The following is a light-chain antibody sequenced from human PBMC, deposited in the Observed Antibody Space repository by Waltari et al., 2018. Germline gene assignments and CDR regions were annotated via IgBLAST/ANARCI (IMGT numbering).Light chain of an antibody. CDR2: GVS. CDR1: SSDVGGDKN. Sequence: QSAPTQPPSVSGSPGQSVTISCTGTSSDVGGDKNGPWYQRHPGKAPKLMIYGVSNRPSGVSDRFSRSKSGNTASLTISGLQAEDEADYYCCSYTTSSTLVFGGGTRLTVL. J-gene: IGLJ2*01. V-gene: IGLV2-14*03. CDR3: CSYTTSSTLV.